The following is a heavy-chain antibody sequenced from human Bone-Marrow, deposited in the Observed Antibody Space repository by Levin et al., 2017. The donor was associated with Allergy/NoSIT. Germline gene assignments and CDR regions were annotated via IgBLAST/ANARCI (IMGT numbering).Heavy chain of an antibody. CDR1: GYTFTSHG. Sequence: GGSLRLSCQTSGYTFTSHGLTWVRLVSGQGLEWLGWVNPYDGDTNYAHKLQDRVSLSADTSTNTAYMELTGLTSDDTAVYYCARGRTSDDILVYWGQGSLVTVSS. CDR2: VNPYDGDT. J-gene: IGHJ4*02. CDR3: ARGRTSDDILVY. V-gene: IGHV1-18*01. D-gene: IGHD3-9*01.